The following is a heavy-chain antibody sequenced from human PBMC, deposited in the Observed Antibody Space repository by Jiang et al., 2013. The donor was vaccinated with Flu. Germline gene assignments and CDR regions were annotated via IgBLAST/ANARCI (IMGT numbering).Heavy chain of an antibody. D-gene: IGHD3-16*01. Sequence: KKPGESLKISCQASGYSFTNYWIGWVRQMPGKGLEWMGIIYPGDSDTRYSPSFQGQVTISVDKSISTAYLQWSSLKASDTAIYYCAREVDVIMIARDAFDFWGQGTMVTVSS. CDR1: GYSFTNYW. J-gene: IGHJ3*01. CDR3: AREVDVIMIARDAFDF. CDR2: IYPGDSDT. V-gene: IGHV5-51*01.